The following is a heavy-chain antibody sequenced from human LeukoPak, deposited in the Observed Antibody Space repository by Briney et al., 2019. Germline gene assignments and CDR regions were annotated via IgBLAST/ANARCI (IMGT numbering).Heavy chain of an antibody. CDR2: ITAYNGNT. D-gene: IGHD2-15*01. Sequence: ASVRVSCKASGYTFTNYGFSWVRQAPGHGLEWMGWITAYNGNTNYAQKLQGRVTMTTDTSTSTAYMELRSLRSDATAVYYCARPLYCSGGSCYGPPGGYWGQGTLVTVSS. CDR1: GYTFTNYG. CDR3: ARPLYCSGGSCYGPPGGY. V-gene: IGHV1-18*01. J-gene: IGHJ4*02.